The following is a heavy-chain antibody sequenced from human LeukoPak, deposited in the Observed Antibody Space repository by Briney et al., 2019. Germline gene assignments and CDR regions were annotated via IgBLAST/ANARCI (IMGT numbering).Heavy chain of an antibody. J-gene: IGHJ4*02. CDR1: GFTFSGSA. CDR2: IRSKANSYAT. D-gene: IGHD6-19*01. CDR3: AKDLGYTSGWSDY. Sequence: GGSLRLSCAASGFTFSGSAMHWVRQASGKGLEWVGRIRSKANSYATAYAASVRGRFTISRDDSKNTAYLQMNSLKTEDTAVYYCAKDLGYTSGWSDYWGQETLVTVSS. V-gene: IGHV3-73*01.